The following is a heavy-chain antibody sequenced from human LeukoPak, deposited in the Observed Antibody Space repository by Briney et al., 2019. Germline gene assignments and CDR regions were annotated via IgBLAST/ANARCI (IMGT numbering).Heavy chain of an antibody. CDR2: ISYDGSNK. Sequence: GRSLRLSCAASGFTYSSYAMHWVRQAPGKGLEWVAVISYDGSNKYYADSVKGRFTISRDNSKNTLYLQMNSLRAEDTAVYYCARVSDPYNPVDFFDYWGQGTLVTVSS. CDR1: GFTYSSYA. CDR3: ARVSDPYNPVDFFDY. V-gene: IGHV3-30-3*01. D-gene: IGHD1-14*01. J-gene: IGHJ4*02.